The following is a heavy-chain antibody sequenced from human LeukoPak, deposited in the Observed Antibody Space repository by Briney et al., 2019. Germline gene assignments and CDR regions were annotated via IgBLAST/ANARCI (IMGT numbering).Heavy chain of an antibody. D-gene: IGHD1-26*01. Sequence: GGSLRLSCVASGFTFNNYAMTWVRQAPGRGLEWVSAISGSGYSTYYADSVKGRFTISRDNSKNTLYLQMNSLRAEDTALYFCAQWSRYFDYWGQGTLVTVSS. V-gene: IGHV3-23*01. CDR2: ISGSGYST. J-gene: IGHJ4*02. CDR3: AQWSRYFDY. CDR1: GFTFNNYA.